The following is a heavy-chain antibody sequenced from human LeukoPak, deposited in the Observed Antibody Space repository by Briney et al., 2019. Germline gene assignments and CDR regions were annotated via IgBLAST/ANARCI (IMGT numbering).Heavy chain of an antibody. CDR3: ARLGGYFDY. D-gene: IGHD3-16*01. J-gene: IGHJ4*02. Sequence: GGSLRLSCAASGFTFSSYEMNWVRQAPGKGLEWVSYISSSGSTIYYADSVKGRFTISRDNARNSLYLQMHSLRAEDTAVYYCARLGGYFDYWGQGTLVTVSS. CDR2: ISSSGSTI. CDR1: GFTFSSYE. V-gene: IGHV3-48*03.